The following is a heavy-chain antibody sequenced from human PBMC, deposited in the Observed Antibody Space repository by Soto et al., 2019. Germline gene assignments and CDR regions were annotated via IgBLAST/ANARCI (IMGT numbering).Heavy chain of an antibody. V-gene: IGHV3-48*01. D-gene: IGHD6-6*01. CDR3: ARDPSSYEYSSPHDAFDI. CDR2: ISSSSSTI. J-gene: IGHJ3*02. CDR1: GFTFSSYS. Sequence: GGSLRLSCAASGFTFSSYSMNWVRQAPGKGLEWVSYISSSSSTIYYADSVKGRFTISRDNAKNSLYLQMNSLRAEDTAVYYCARDPSSYEYSSPHDAFDIWGQGTMVTVSS.